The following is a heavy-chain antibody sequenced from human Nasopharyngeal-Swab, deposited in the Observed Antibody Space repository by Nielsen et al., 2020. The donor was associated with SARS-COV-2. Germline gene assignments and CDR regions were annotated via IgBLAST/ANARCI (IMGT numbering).Heavy chain of an antibody. V-gene: IGHV1-18*04. CDR3: ATDGPLRAYYMDV. CDR2: ISAYSGKT. CDR1: NYTFIDYG. Sequence: ASVKVSCKASNYTFIDYGISCVRQAPGQGLEWRGWISAYSGKTDYAQKFQDRVTMTTDTSTRTAYMELRTLRSDDTAVYYCATDGPLRAYYMDVWGRGTTVSVSS. J-gene: IGHJ6*03.